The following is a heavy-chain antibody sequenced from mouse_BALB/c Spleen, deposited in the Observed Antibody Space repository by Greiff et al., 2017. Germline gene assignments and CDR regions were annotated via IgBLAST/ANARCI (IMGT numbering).Heavy chain of an antibody. V-gene: IGHV14-4*02. CDR3: NRGITAYWYFEV. CDR2: IDPENGDT. J-gene: IGHJ1*01. CDR1: GFNIKDYY. Sequence: DVKLQESGAELVRSGASVKLSCTASGFNIKDYYMHWVKQRPEQGLEWIGWIDPENGDTEYAPKFQGKATMTADTSSNTAYLQLSSLTSEDTAVYYCNRGITAYWYFEVWGAGTTVTVSS. D-gene: IGHD2-4*01.